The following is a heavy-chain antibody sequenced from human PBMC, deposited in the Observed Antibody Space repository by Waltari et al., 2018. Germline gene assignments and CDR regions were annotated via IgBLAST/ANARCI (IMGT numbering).Heavy chain of an antibody. CDR1: GFTFSDYG. Sequence: QIQLVESGGGVVQPGGSLRLSCVASGFTFSDYGIHWVRQAPGKVLEGVAFILSDGISKFYADSLNGRFTISIDDSKSTLYLQLNSLSAEDTAVYYCARISGFYYDRCSLTFLHWGRGTLLTVSS. CDR3: ARISGFYYDRCSLTFLH. CDR2: ILSDGISK. V-gene: IGHV3-30*02. D-gene: IGHD3-16*01. J-gene: IGHJ4*02.